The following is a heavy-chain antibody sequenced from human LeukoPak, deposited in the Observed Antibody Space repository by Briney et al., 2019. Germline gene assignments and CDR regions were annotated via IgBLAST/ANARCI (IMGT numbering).Heavy chain of an antibody. CDR3: ARDRAYDSSGEPMFNP. D-gene: IGHD3-22*01. Sequence: ASVKVSCKASGYTLADFHIQWVRPAPGHGLEWMGTLNPHSGATHYSQKFRGRVTMTRDTSVNTAYMELSRLTSDDTAVYYCARDRAYDSSGEPMFNPWGQGTLVAVSS. CDR2: LNPHSGAT. V-gene: IGHV1-2*02. J-gene: IGHJ5*02. CDR1: GYTLADFH.